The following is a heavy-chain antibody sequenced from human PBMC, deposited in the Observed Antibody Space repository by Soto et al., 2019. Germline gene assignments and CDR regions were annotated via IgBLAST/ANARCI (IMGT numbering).Heavy chain of an antibody. V-gene: IGHV1-3*01. CDR1: GYTFTSYV. D-gene: IGHD1-7*01. Sequence: QVQLVQSGAEVKKPGASVKVSCKASGYTFTSYVMYWVRQAPGQRLEWMGWINAGNANTKYSQNFQGRVTITRDTSASTAYMELSSLRSEDTAVYYCAREATTAYYYGMDVW. J-gene: IGHJ6*01. CDR3: AREATTAYYYGMDV. CDR2: INAGNANT.